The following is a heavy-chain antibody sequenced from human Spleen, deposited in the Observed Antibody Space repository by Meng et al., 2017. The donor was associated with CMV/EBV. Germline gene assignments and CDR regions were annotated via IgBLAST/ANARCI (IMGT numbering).Heavy chain of an antibody. CDR2: INPSGGST. CDR1: GYTFTSYY. J-gene: IGHJ4*02. CDR3: ARDHCSGTSCYREIDY. V-gene: IGHV1-46*01. D-gene: IGHD2-2*02. Sequence: ASVKVSCKASGYTFTSYYMHWVRQAPGQGLEWMGIINPSGGSTSYAQKFQGRVTMTRDTSTSTVYMELSSLRSEDTAVYYCARDHCSGTSCYREIDYWGQGTLVTVSS.